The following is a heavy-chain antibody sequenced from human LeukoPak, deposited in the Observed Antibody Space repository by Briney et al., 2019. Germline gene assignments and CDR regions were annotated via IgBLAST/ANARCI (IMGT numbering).Heavy chain of an antibody. CDR1: GGSISSYY. Sequence: SETLSLTCTVSGGSISSYYWSWIRQPPGKGLGWIGYIYTSGSTNYNPSLKSRVTISVDTSKNQFSLKLSSVTAADTAVYYCARLLYYMDAWGKGTTVTVSS. J-gene: IGHJ6*03. CDR3: ARLLYYMDA. CDR2: IYTSGST. V-gene: IGHV4-4*09.